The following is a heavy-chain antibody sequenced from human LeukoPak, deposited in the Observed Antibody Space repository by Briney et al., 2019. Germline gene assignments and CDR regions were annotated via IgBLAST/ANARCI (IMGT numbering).Heavy chain of an antibody. V-gene: IGHV4-30-2*01. J-gene: IGHJ3*02. CDR3: ARVTSSSWGALFDI. CDR1: GGSISSGGYY. CDR2: IYHSGST. D-gene: IGHD6-13*01. Sequence: SQTLSLTCTVSGGSISSGGYYWSWIRQPPGKGLEWIGYIYHSGSTYYNPSLKSRVTISVDRSKNQFSLKLSSVTAADTAVYYCARVTSSSWGALFDIWGQGTMVTVSS.